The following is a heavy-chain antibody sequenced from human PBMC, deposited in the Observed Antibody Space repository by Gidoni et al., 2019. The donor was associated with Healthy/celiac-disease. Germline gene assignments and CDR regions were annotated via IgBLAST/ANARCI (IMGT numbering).Heavy chain of an antibody. CDR2: ISGSGGST. V-gene: IGHV3-23*01. J-gene: IGHJ4*02. D-gene: IGHD6-13*01. CDR3: AKAPGIAPGVGY. Sequence: SWVRQAPGKGLEWVSAISGSGGSTYYADSVKGRFTISRDNYKNTLYLQMNSLRAEDTAVYYCAKAPGIAPGVGYWGQGTLVTVSS.